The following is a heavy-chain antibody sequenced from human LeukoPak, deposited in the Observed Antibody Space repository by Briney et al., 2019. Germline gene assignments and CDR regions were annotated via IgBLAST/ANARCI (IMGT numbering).Heavy chain of an antibody. J-gene: IGHJ5*02. CDR3: ARTSTPRITRWFDP. CDR1: GGSFSGYY. D-gene: IGHD3-10*01. Sequence: SETLSLTCAVYGGSFSGYYWSWIRQPPGKGLEWIGEINHSGSTNYNPSLKSRVTISVDTSKNQFSLKLSSVTAADTAVYYCARTSTPRITRWFDPWGQGTLVTVSS. CDR2: INHSGST. V-gene: IGHV4-34*01.